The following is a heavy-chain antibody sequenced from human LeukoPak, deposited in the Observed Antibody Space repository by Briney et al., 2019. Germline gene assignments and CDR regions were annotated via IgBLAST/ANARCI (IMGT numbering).Heavy chain of an antibody. J-gene: IGHJ4*02. CDR3: ARAPHMDGRPEGRDY. V-gene: IGHV1-46*01. D-gene: IGHD3-10*01. Sequence: ASVKVSCKASGYTFTNYYMHWVRQAPGQGLEWMGIINPSGGSTSYAQKFQGRVTMTRDTSTSTVYMELSGLRSGDTAVYYCARAPHMDGRPEGRDYWGQGTLVTVSS. CDR1: GYTFTNYY. CDR2: INPSGGST.